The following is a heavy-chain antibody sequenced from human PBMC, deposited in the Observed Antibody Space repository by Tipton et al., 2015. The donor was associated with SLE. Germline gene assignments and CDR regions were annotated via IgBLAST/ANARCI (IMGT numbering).Heavy chain of an antibody. CDR3: AREEENDFWSGGDAFDI. V-gene: IGHV4-39*07. CDR2: IYYSGST. Sequence: TLSLTCTVSGGSISSSSYYWGWIRQPPGKGLEWIGSIYYSGSTYYNPSLKSRVTIPVDTSKNQFSLKLSSVTAADTAVYYCAREEENDFWSGGDAFDIWGQGTMVTVSS. J-gene: IGHJ3*02. D-gene: IGHD3-3*01. CDR1: GGSISSSSYY.